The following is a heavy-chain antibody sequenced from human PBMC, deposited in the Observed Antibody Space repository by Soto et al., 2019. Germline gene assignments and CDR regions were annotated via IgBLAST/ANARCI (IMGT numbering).Heavy chain of an antibody. CDR2: IKSKTDGGTT. Sequence: GGSLRLSCAASGFTFSNAWMSWVRQAPGKGLEWVGRIKSKTDGGTTDYAAPVKGRFTISRDDSKNTLYLQMNSLKTEDTAVYYCTTDRLLLEPRYYYGMDVWGQGTTVTVSS. J-gene: IGHJ6*02. D-gene: IGHD2-21*02. CDR1: GFTFSNAW. V-gene: IGHV3-15*01. CDR3: TTDRLLLEPRYYYGMDV.